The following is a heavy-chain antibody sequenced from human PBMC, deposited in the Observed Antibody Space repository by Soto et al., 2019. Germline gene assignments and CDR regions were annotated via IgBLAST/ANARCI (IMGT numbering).Heavy chain of an antibody. J-gene: IGHJ5*02. D-gene: IGHD1-26*01. V-gene: IGHV3-73*02. CDR1: GFTFSDSP. CDR2: IANKAKGYAT. CDR3: TKDSGSSGTPAA. Sequence: EVQLVESGGGLVQPGGSLKLSCAASGFTFSDSPIHWVRQASGKGLEWVGRIANKAKGYATTYGESVKGRFSISRDDSKNTAYLQVNSLQSEDTAVYYSTKDSGSSGTPAALGQGTLVIVS.